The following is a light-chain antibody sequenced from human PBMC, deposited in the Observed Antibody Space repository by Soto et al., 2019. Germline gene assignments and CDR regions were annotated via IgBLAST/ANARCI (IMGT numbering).Light chain of an antibody. CDR3: QQANTFPLT. Sequence: DLQMTQSPSSVSESVGDRVTITCRASQDIGSWLAWYQQKSGKDPKLLIYDASSLESGVPSRFSGSGSGTEFNLTISRLQTDEFATYYCQQANTFPLTFGQGTRVDIK. CDR1: QDIGSW. CDR2: DAS. J-gene: IGKJ5*01. V-gene: IGKV1-12*01.